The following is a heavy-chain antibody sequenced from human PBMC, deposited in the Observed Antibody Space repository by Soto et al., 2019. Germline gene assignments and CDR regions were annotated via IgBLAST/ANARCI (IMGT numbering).Heavy chain of an antibody. D-gene: IGHD2-15*01. CDR2: INHSGST. V-gene: IGHV4-34*01. J-gene: IGHJ5*02. Sequence: PSETLSLTCAVYGGSFSGYYWSWIRQPPGKGLEWIGEINHSGSTNYNPSLKSRVTISVDTSKNQFSLKLSSVTAADTAVYYCARGNYCRCGSCSPGVSWFDPWGQGTLVNVSS. CDR1: GGSFSGYY. CDR3: ARGNYCRCGSCSPGVSWFDP.